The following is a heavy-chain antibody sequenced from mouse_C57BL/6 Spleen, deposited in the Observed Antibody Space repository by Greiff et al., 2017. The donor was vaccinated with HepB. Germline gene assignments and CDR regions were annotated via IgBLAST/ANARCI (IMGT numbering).Heavy chain of an antibody. V-gene: IGHV14-1*01. D-gene: IGHD2-5*01. CDR1: GFNIKDYY. CDR3: TTRDYSNYYAMDY. J-gene: IGHJ4*01. CDR2: IDPEDGDT. Sequence: QLQQSGAELVRPGASVKLSCTASGFNIKDYYMHWVKQRPEQGLEWIGRIDPEDGDTEYAPKFQGKATMTADTSSNTAYLQLSSLTSEDTAVYYCTTRDYSNYYAMDYWGQGTSVTVSS.